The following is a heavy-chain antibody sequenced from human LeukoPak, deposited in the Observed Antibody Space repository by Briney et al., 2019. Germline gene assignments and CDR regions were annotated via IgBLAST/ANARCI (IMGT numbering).Heavy chain of an antibody. CDR2: IIPILGIA. D-gene: IGHD5-18*01. Sequence: ASVKVSCKASGGTFSSYAISWVRQAPGQGLEWMGRIIPILGIANYAQKFQGRVTITADKSTSTAYMELSSLRSEDTAVYYCASLLDVDTAPRGWGQGTLVTVSS. CDR3: ASLLDVDTAPRG. J-gene: IGHJ4*02. V-gene: IGHV1-69*04. CDR1: GGTFSSYA.